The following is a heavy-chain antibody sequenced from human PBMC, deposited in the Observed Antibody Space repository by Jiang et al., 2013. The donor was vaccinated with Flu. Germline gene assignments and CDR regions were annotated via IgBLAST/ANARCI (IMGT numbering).Heavy chain of an antibody. J-gene: IGHJ3*02. D-gene: IGHD6-19*01. CDR3: ARDISGWPDDAFDI. Sequence: SGGGLVKPGGSLRLSCAASGFTFSSYSMNWVRQAPGKGLEWVSSISSSSSYIYYADSVKGRFTISRDNAKNSLYLQMNSLRAEDTAVYYCARDISGWPDDAFDIWGQGTMVTVSS. V-gene: IGHV3-21*01. CDR1: GFTFSSYS. CDR2: ISSSSSYI.